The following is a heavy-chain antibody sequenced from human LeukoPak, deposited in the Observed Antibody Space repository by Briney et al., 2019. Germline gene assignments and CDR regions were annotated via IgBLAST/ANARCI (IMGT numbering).Heavy chain of an antibody. Sequence: GASVRVSCKASGGTFSSYAISWVRQAPGQGLEWMGGIIPIFGTANYAQKFQGRVTITTDESTSTAYMELSSLRSEDTAVYYCARGTLKRGPHYYYYYYMDVWGKGTTVTVSS. CDR2: IIPIFGTA. J-gene: IGHJ6*03. D-gene: IGHD1-14*01. V-gene: IGHV1-69*05. CDR1: GGTFSSYA. CDR3: ARGTLKRGPHYYYYYYMDV.